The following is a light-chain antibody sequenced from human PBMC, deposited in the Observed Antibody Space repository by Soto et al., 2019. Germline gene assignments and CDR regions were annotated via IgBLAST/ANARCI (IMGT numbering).Light chain of an antibody. V-gene: IGKV3-20*01. CDR1: QSVSNNY. CDR2: GAS. J-gene: IGKJ5*01. Sequence: EIVLTQSPGTLSLSPGERATLSCRASQSVSNNYLAWYQQKPGQAPRLLIYGASSRATGIPDRFSGSGSGTDFTLTISRLEPEDFALYYCQQHDSLPITFGQGTRLEIK. CDR3: QQHDSLPIT.